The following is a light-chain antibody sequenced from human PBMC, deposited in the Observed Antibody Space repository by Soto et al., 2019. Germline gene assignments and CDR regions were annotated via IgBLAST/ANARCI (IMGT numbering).Light chain of an antibody. J-gene: IGKJ1*01. CDR2: GAS. CDR3: QQYGTSPRT. CDR1: PSVTSSD. Sequence: EIVLTQSPGTLSLSPGERATLSCRASPSVTSSDLAWYQQKPGQAPRLLIHGASSRATGIPDRFSGSGSGTDFTLTIRRLEPEDFAVYYCQQYGTSPRTFGQGTKVEVK. V-gene: IGKV3-20*01.